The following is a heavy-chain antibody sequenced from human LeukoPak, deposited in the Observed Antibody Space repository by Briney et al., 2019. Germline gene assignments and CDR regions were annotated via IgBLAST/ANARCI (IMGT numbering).Heavy chain of an antibody. CDR3: ARDRLRNSLDY. J-gene: IGHJ4*02. CDR2: INADRSER. V-gene: IGHV3-7*01. Sequence: GGSLRLSCAASGFTFSSYWMSWVRQAPGRGLEWVANINADRSERYPVDSVKGRFTISRDNAKNSLFLRMDSLSAEDTAVYYCARDRLRNSLDYWGQGTLVAVSS. D-gene: IGHD1-14*01. CDR1: GFTFSSYW.